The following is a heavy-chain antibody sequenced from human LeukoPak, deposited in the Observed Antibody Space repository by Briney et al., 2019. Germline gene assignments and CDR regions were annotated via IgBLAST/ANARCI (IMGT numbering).Heavy chain of an antibody. J-gene: IGHJ4*02. Sequence: GGSLRLSCTVFGFTVSSNSMSWVRQAPGKGLEWVSFIYSDNTHYPDSVKGRFTISRDNSKNTLYLQMNSLRAEDTAVYYCARRAGAYSHPYDYWGQGTLVTVSS. D-gene: IGHD4/OR15-4a*01. CDR3: ARRAGAYSHPYDY. V-gene: IGHV3-53*01. CDR2: IYSDNT. CDR1: GFTVSSNS.